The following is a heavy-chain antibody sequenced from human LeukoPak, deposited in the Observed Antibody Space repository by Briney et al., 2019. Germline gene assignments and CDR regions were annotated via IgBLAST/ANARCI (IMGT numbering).Heavy chain of an antibody. Sequence: SETLSLTCAVSGGSISSGGYYWSWIRQHPGKGLEWIGYIYYSGSTYYNPSLKSRVTISVDTSKNQFSLKLSSVTAADTAVYYCARETRGYTVVGHFGYWGQGTLVTVSS. CDR2: IYYSGST. J-gene: IGHJ4*02. CDR1: GGSISSGGYY. CDR3: ARETRGYTVVGHFGY. V-gene: IGHV4-31*11. D-gene: IGHD4-23*01.